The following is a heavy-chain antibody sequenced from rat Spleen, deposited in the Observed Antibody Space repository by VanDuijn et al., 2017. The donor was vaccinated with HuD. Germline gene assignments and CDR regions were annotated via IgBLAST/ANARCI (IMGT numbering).Heavy chain of an antibody. J-gene: IGHJ4*01. V-gene: IGHV5-31*01. D-gene: IGHD1-12*02. CDR2: ITNTGGST. CDR1: GFTFNNYW. CDR3: ARLGVVITSGVMDA. Sequence: EVQLVESGGGLVQPGRSLKLSCVASGFTFNNYWMTWIRQAPGKGLEWVASITNTGGSTYYRDSVKGRFTISRNTAKNTQYLQMDSLRSEDTASYYCARLGVVITSGVMDAWGQGASVTVSS.